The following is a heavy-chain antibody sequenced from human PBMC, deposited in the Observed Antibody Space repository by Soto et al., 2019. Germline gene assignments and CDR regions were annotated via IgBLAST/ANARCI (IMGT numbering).Heavy chain of an antibody. Sequence: QVQLVQSGAEVKKPGASVKVSCKASGYTFTSYYMLWVRQAPGQGLEWMGIINPSGGSTSYAQKFQGRVTMTRDTSTSTVYTELSSLRSEDTAVYYCAAFITKAGRITPVQHWGQGTLVTVSS. CDR2: INPSGGST. D-gene: IGHD1-20*01. J-gene: IGHJ1*01. V-gene: IGHV1-46*01. CDR1: GYTFTSYY. CDR3: AAFITKAGRITPVQH.